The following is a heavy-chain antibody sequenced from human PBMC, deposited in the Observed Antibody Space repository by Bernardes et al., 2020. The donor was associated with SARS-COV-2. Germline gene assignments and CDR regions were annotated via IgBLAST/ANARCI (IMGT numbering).Heavy chain of an antibody. D-gene: IGHD2-2*01. Sequence: ASVKVSCKASGDIFSTDSMTWVRQAPGQGLEWMGWISAHDGKTNYGKKFQDRLSLTRDTSTNTASMDLRGLRSDDTATYYCVWTRTRGICSSTSCLDYWGQVPLVTVAS. CDR3: VWTRTRGICSSTSCLDY. CDR2: ISAHDGKT. J-gene: IGHJ4*02. CDR1: GDIFSTDS. V-gene: IGHV1-18*04.